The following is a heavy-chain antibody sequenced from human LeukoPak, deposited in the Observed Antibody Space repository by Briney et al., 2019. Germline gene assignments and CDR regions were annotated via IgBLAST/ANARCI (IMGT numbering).Heavy chain of an antibody. V-gene: IGHV3-30*18. D-gene: IGHD6-13*01. CDR1: GFTFSSYS. J-gene: IGHJ4*02. Sequence: GRSLRLSCAASGFTFSSYSMHWVRQAPGKGLEWVAVISYDGSNKYYADSVKGRFTISRDNSKNTLYLQMNSLRAEDTAVYYCAKARSWYTAPFDYWGQGTLVTVSS. CDR2: ISYDGSNK. CDR3: AKARSWYTAPFDY.